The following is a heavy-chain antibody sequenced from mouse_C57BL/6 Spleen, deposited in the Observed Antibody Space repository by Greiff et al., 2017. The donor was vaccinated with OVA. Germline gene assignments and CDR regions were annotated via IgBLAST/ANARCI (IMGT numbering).Heavy chain of an antibody. V-gene: IGHV1-15*01. J-gene: IGHJ1*03. D-gene: IGHD2-5*01. CDR1: GYTFTDYE. CDR3: TRSYEAYYSNHWYFDV. CDR2: IDPETGGT. Sequence: VQLQQSGAELVRPGASVTLSCKASGYTFTDYEMHWVKQTPVHGLEWIGAIDPETGGTAYNQKFKGKAILTADKSSSTAYMELRSLTSEDSAVYYCTRSYEAYYSNHWYFDVWGTGTTVTVSS.